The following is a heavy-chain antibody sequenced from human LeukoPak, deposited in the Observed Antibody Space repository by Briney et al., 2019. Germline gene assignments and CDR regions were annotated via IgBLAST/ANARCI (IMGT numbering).Heavy chain of an antibody. J-gene: IGHJ4*02. CDR2: ISYDGSNK. CDR1: GFTFSSYA. D-gene: IGHD4/OR15-4a*01. V-gene: IGHV3-30-3*01. Sequence: GGSLRLACAASGFTFSSYAMHWVRQAPGKGLEWVAVISYDGSNKYYADSVKGRFTISRDNSKNTLYLQMNSLRAEDTAVYYCARVDYGTFPPDYWGQGTLVTVSS. CDR3: ARVDYGTFPPDY.